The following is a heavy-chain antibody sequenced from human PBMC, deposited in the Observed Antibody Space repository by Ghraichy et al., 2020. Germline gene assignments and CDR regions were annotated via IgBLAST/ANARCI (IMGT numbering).Heavy chain of an antibody. V-gene: IGHV4-39*07. CDR2: IYYSGST. Sequence: SQTLSLTCTVSGGSISSSSYYWGWIRQPPGKGLEWIGSIYYSGSTYYNPSLKSRVTISVDTSKNQFSLKLSSVTAADTAVYYCAREMGGSYFDYWGQGTLVTVSS. J-gene: IGHJ4*02. D-gene: IGHD3-16*01. CDR3: AREMGGSYFDY. CDR1: GGSISSSSYY.